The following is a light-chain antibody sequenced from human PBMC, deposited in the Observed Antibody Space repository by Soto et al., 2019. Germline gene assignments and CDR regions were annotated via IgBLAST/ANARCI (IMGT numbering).Light chain of an antibody. CDR2: EVY. CDR1: SSDVGIDNY. J-gene: IGLJ3*02. CDR3: TSFSTSSIWV. V-gene: IGLV2-14*01. Sequence: QSVLTQPASVSVSPGQSITISCTGTSSDVGIDNYVSWYQQHPGKAPKLIICEVYNRPSGVSNRFSGSKSANTASLTISGLRPEDEADYYCTSFSTSSIWVLGGGTKLTVL.